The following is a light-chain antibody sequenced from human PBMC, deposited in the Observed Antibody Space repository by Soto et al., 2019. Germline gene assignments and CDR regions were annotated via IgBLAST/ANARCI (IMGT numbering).Light chain of an antibody. J-gene: IGLJ1*01. V-gene: IGLV1-40*01. Sequence: QSALTQPPSVSGAPGQRVTISCTGGSSNIGAGYDVHWYQRLPGTAPKLLIYVNTDRPSGVPDRFSGSKSGTSASLAITGLQPEDEADYYCQSYDISLRGYVFGDGTKVTVL. CDR1: SSNIGAGYD. CDR2: VNT. CDR3: QSYDISLRGYV.